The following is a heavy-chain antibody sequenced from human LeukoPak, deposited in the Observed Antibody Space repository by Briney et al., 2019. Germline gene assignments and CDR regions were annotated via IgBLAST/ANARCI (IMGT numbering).Heavy chain of an antibody. CDR1: GFTFTNYA. D-gene: IGHD2-8*02. Sequence: GGSLRLSCAASGFTFTNYAMSWVRQTPGKGLEWVSATVGSRPDTHHADSVKGRFTVSRDNSRNTLYLQMNNLRIEDSAVYYCTKAPLMSCTGAFCYPFDSWGQGVLVTVSS. V-gene: IGHV3-23*01. J-gene: IGHJ4*02. CDR2: TVGSRPDT. CDR3: TKAPLMSCTGAFCYPFDS.